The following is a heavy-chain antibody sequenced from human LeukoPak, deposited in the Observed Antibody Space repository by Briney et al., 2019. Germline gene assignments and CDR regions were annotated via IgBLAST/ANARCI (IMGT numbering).Heavy chain of an antibody. CDR2: ISWNSGSI. V-gene: IGHV3-9*01. D-gene: IGHD6-19*01. CDR3: AKDMYAVAGNEGFFQH. CDR1: EFTFDDYA. J-gene: IGHJ1*01. Sequence: PGRSLRLSCAASEFTFDDYAMHWVRQAPGKGLEGVSGISWNSGSIGYADSVKGRFTISRDNAKNSLYLQMNSLRAEDTALYYCAKDMYAVAGNEGFFQHWGQGTLVTVSS.